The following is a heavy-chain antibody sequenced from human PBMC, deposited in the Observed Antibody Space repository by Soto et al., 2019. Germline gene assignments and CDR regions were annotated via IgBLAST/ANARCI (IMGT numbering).Heavy chain of an antibody. Sequence: GGSLRLSCVASGVAFSSYSMNWVHQATGKGLESVSSIDGSSRDINYAYSARGRFTISRDNSKNSLFLQMNSHEAADTAIYFCARGYCSDCSCYSEESNIGDYWGQGTLVTVSS. CDR2: IDGSSRDI. CDR3: ARGYCSDCSCYSEESNIGDY. CDR1: GVAFSSYS. J-gene: IGHJ4*02. V-gene: IGHV3-21*06. D-gene: IGHD2-15*01.